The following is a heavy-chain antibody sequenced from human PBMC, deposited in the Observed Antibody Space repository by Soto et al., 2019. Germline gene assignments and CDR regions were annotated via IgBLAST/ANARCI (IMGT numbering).Heavy chain of an antibody. Sequence: GGSLRLSCAASGFNLSTYPMSWGRQAPGKGLEWVPGISGSGISTYYTDSVKGRFTISRDNSKNTVFLQMNSLRDEDTAVYYCVKPPVITASYYYYDMDVWGQGTTVTASS. CDR3: VKPPVITASYYYYDMDV. CDR2: ISGSGIST. V-gene: IGHV3-23*01. CDR1: GFNLSTYP. J-gene: IGHJ6*02.